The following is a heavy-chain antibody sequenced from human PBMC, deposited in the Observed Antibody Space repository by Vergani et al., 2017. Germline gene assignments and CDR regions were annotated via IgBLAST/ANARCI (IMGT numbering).Heavy chain of an antibody. Sequence: QVQLQQWGAGLLKPSETLSLTCAVYGGSFSGYYWSWIRQPPGKGLEWIGEINHTGSTNYNPSLKSRVTISVDTSKNQFSLKLSSVTAADTAVYYCARGGHYGYPYFDSWGQGILVTVSS. D-gene: IGHD5-18*01. J-gene: IGHJ4*02. CDR2: INHTGST. CDR3: ARGGHYGYPYFDS. CDR1: GGSFSGYY. V-gene: IGHV4-34*01.